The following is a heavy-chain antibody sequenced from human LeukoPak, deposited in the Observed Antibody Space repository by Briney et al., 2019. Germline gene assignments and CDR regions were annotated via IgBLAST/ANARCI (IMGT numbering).Heavy chain of an antibody. D-gene: IGHD2-15*01. CDR2: ISYDGSNK. CDR1: GFTFSSYG. CDR3: AKGGYCSGGSCYPLDY. Sequence: PGGSLRLSCAASGFTFSSYGMHWVRQAPGKGLEWVAVISYDGSNKYYADSMKGRFTISRDNSKNTLYLQMNSLRAEDTAVYYCAKGGYCSGGSCYPLDYWGQGTLVTVSS. J-gene: IGHJ4*02. V-gene: IGHV3-30*18.